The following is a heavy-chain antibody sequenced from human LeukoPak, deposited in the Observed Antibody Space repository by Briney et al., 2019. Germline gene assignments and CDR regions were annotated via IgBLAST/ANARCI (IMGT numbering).Heavy chain of an antibody. CDR3: ARVANAGYSSGWYWDYFDF. CDR2: ISASGGST. CDR1: GFTFSSYA. V-gene: IGHV3-64*01. D-gene: IGHD6-19*01. Sequence: PGGSLRLSCAASGFTFSSYAVHWVRQAPGKGLEYVSAISASGGSTYYANSVKGRFTISRDNSKNTLYLQMGSLRIEDMAVYYCARVANAGYSSGWYWDYFDFWGQGTLVTVSS. J-gene: IGHJ4*02.